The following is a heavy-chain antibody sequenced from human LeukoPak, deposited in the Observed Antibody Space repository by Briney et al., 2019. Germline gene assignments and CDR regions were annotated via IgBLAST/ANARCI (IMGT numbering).Heavy chain of an antibody. CDR1: GFTFSNSW. CDR2: IKQDESAK. V-gene: IGHV3-7*01. Sequence: GGCLRLSCAASGFTFSNSWMAWVRQAPGQGLEWVANIKQDESAKHYSDSVKGRFTISRDNAKNSLFLQMNGLRAEDSALYYCARDTDGSPDYWGQGTLVTVSS. CDR3: ARDTDGSPDY. J-gene: IGHJ4*02. D-gene: IGHD5-24*01.